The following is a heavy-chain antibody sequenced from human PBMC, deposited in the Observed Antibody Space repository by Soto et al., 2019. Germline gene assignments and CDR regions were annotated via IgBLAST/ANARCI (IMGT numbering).Heavy chain of an antibody. D-gene: IGHD4-4*01. CDR2: ISGSGGST. V-gene: IGHV3-23*01. CDR1: GFTFSSYA. J-gene: IGHJ4*02. CDR3: AKDSQEVDCSNVGFDY. Sequence: EVQLLESGGGLVQPGGSLRLSCAASGFTFSSYAMSWVRQAPGKGLEWVSAISGSGGSTYYADSVKGRFTISRDNSKNTLYLQMNSLRAEDTAVYYCAKDSQEVDCSNVGFDYWGQGTLVTVSS.